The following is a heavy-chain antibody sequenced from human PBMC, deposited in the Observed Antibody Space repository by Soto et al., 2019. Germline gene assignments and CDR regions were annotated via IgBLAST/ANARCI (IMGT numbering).Heavy chain of an antibody. CDR1: GGTFSSYT. J-gene: IGHJ4*02. Sequence: QVQLVQSGAEVKKPGSSVKVSCKASGGTFSSYTISWVRQAPGQGLEWMGRIIPILGIANYAQKFQGRVTITADKSTSTAYMELSSLRSEDTAVYYCAIDRLSVAAVGNYFDYWGQGTLVTVSS. D-gene: IGHD6-6*01. CDR2: IIPILGIA. V-gene: IGHV1-69*08. CDR3: AIDRLSVAAVGNYFDY.